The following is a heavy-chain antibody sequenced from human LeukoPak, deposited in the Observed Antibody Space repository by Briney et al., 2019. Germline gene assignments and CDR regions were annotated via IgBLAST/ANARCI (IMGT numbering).Heavy chain of an antibody. CDR2: IYYSGST. D-gene: IGHD1-26*01. CDR1: GGSISSYY. Sequence: PSETLSLTCTVSGGSISSYYWSWIRQPPGKGLEWIGYIYYSGSTNYNPSLKSRVTISVDTSKNQFSLKLSSVTAADTAVYYCARDHGIVGATGFGYWGQGTLVTVSS. CDR3: ARDHGIVGATGFGY. J-gene: IGHJ4*02. V-gene: IGHV4-59*01.